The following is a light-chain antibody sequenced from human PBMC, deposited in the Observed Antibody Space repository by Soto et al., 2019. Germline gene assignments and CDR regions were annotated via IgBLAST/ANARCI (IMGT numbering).Light chain of an antibody. CDR1: HSLVYSDGIAY. J-gene: IGKJ2*01. V-gene: IGKV2-30*01. CDR2: KVS. CDR3: MQGTRWPPYA. Sequence: DVVMTQSPLSLPVTLGQPASISCRSSHSLVYSDGIAYLNWFQQRPGQSPRRLIYKVSYRDSGVPDRFSCSGSGTYYTLTISRVKADDVAVYYCMQGTRWPPYAFGRGNKLEIK.